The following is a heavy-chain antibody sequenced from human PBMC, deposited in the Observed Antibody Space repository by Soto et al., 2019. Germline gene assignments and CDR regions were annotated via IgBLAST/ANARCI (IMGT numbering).Heavy chain of an antibody. V-gene: IGHV1-69*13. D-gene: IGHD3-22*01. Sequence: ASVKVSCKASGGTFSSYAISWVRQAPGQGLEWMGGIIPIFGTANYAQKFQGRVTITADESTSTAYMELSSLRSEDTAVYYCARASSSWDSSGYYYLSAFDTWGQGTMVTVS. CDR2: IIPIFGTA. CDR1: GGTFSSYA. CDR3: ARASSSWDSSGYYYLSAFDT. J-gene: IGHJ3*02.